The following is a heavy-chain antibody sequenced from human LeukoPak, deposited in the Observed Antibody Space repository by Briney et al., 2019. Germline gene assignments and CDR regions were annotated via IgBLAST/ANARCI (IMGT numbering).Heavy chain of an antibody. V-gene: IGHV3-23*01. J-gene: IGHJ4*02. CDR1: GFTFSSYA. Sequence: GGSLRLSCAASGFTFSSYAMSWVRQAPGKGLEWVSAISGSGGSTYYADSVKGRFTISRDNSKNTLYLQMNSLRAEDTAVYYCANVQRFYLDSTCDYGGQGTLVTVSS. D-gene: IGHD3-22*01. CDR2: ISGSGGST. CDR3: ANVQRFYLDSTCDY.